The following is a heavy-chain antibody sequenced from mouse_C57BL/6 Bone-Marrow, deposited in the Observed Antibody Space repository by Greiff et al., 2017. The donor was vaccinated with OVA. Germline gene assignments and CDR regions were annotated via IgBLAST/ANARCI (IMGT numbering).Heavy chain of an antibody. CDR3: ASYDGYFLYAMDY. V-gene: IGHV2-2*01. CDR2: IWSGGST. Sequence: VQLKQSGPGLVQPSQSLSITCTVSGFSLTSYGVHWVRQSPGKGLEWLGVIWSGGSTDSNAAFISRLSISKDNSKSQVFFKMNSLQADDTAIYYCASYDGYFLYAMDYWGQGTSVTVSS. D-gene: IGHD2-3*01. J-gene: IGHJ4*01. CDR1: GFSLTSYG.